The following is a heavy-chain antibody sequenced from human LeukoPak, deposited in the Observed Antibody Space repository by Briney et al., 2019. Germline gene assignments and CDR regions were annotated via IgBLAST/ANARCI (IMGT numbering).Heavy chain of an antibody. Sequence: SETLSLTCAVSGVSISSGYSWGWIRQPPGQGLEWIGSVYHSGSAYYNPSLKSRVTISVDTSKNQFSLKLSSVTAADTAVYYCARTNRKMITMVRGVINYFDYWGQGTLVTVSS. CDR1: GVSISSGYS. CDR2: VYHSGSA. CDR3: ARTNRKMITMVRGVINYFDY. D-gene: IGHD3-10*01. V-gene: IGHV4-38-2*01. J-gene: IGHJ4*02.